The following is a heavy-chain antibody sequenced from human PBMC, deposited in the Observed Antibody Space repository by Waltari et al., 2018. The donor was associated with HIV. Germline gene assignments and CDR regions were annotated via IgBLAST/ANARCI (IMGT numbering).Heavy chain of an antibody. Sequence: EVQLVESGGGLVQPGGSLRLSCAASVNTNYMNWVRQAPGKGLEWVSVFYNGDKTYYADSVKGRFTISRDNSTNTLYLQMNSLRDEDTAVYYCASRLAYFEYWGQGALVTVSS. V-gene: IGHV3-66*01. CDR2: FYNGDKT. J-gene: IGHJ4*02. D-gene: IGHD3-9*01. CDR1: VNTNY. CDR3: ASRLAYFEY.